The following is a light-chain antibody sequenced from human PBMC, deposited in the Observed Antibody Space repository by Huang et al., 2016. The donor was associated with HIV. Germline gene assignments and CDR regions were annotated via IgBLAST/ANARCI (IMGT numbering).Light chain of an antibody. CDR3: QQYDNLPYT. J-gene: IGKJ2*01. Sequence: DIRMTQSPSSLSASVGDRVTITCQASQDISNYLNWYQQKPGKAPKLLIYDASSLEAGVPSRFSGSVSGTDFTLTISSLHPEDFATYYCQQYDNLPYTFGQGTKLEIK. CDR2: DAS. CDR1: QDISNY. V-gene: IGKV1-33*01.